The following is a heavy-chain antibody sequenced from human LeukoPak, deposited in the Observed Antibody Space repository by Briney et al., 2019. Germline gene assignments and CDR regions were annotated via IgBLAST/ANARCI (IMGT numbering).Heavy chain of an antibody. Sequence: ASVKVSCKASGYTFTNYGISRVRQAPGQGLEWMGWISAYNGNTNYAQKFQGRITMTTDTSTSTAYMELRSLRSDDTAVYYCARDLKMGYSSGRYSWGTGSSNDYWGQGTLVTVSS. CDR2: ISAYNGNT. CDR3: ARDLKMGYSSGRYSWGTGSSNDY. CDR1: GYTFTNYG. D-gene: IGHD6-19*01. V-gene: IGHV1-18*01. J-gene: IGHJ4*02.